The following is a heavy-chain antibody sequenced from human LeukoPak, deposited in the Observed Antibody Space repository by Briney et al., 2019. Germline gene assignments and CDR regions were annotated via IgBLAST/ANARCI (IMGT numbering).Heavy chain of an antibody. CDR3: AREIFNGFDI. J-gene: IGHJ3*02. V-gene: IGHV3-64D*06. CDR1: GFTFSRYA. CDR2: ITNNGRST. Sequence: GGSLRLSCSASGFTFSRYAMHWVRQPPGKGLEYVSAITNNGRSTYYADSVKGRFTISRDNSKNTLYLQMSSLRAEDTAVYYCAREIFNGFDIWGQGTMVTVSS.